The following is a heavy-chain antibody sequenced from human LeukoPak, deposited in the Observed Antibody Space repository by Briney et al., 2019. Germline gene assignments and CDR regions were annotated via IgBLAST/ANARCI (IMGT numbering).Heavy chain of an antibody. CDR2: INSDGSST. V-gene: IGHV3-74*01. Sequence: HPGGSLRLSCAASGFTFSSYWMHWVRQAPGKGLVWVSRINSDGSSTSYADSVKGRFTISRDNAKNTLYLQMNSLRAEDTAVYYCAKDRKYCSSTSCPYYFDYWGQGTLVTVSS. D-gene: IGHD2-2*01. CDR3: AKDRKYCSSTSCPYYFDY. J-gene: IGHJ4*02. CDR1: GFTFSSYW.